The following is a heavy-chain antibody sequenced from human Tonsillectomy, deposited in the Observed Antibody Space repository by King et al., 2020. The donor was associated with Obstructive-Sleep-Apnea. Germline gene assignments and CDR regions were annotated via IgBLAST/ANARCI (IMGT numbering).Heavy chain of an antibody. V-gene: IGHV3-30-3*01. CDR1: GFTFSSYA. J-gene: IGHJ6*02. Sequence: VQLVESGGGVVQPGRSLRLSCAASGFTFSSYAMHWVRQAPGKGLEWVAVISYDGSNKYYADSVKGRFTISRDNSKNTLYLQMNSRRAEDTAVYYCARELENILTGYFLSYYYYGMDVWGQGTTVTVSS. CDR3: ARELENILTGYFLSYYYYGMDV. D-gene: IGHD3-9*01. CDR2: ISYDGSNK.